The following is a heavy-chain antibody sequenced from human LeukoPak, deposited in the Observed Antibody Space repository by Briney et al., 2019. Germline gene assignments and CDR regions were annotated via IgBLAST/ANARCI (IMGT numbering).Heavy chain of an antibody. CDR2: IVVGSGNT. J-gene: IGHJ6*03. V-gene: IGHV1-58*02. CDR3: AASGFGFGELPSYFYYYMDV. CDR1: GFTFTRSA. D-gene: IGHD3-10*01. Sequence: SVKVSCKASGFTFTRSAMQWVRQARGQRLEWIGWIVVGSGNTKYTQKFQERVTITRDMSTGTAYMELSSLRSEDTAVYYCAASGFGFGELPSYFYYYMDVWGKGTTVTISS.